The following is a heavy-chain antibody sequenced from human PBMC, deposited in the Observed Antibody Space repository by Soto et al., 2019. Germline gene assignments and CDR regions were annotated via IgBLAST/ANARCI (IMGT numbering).Heavy chain of an antibody. J-gene: IGHJ4*02. D-gene: IGHD3-9*01. CDR3: ATTSYFDLSHFDY. CDR2: ISAYNGNS. CDR1: GYHFTAYG. V-gene: IGHV1-18*01. Sequence: QVQLVQSGAEVKKPGASVKVSCKSSGYHFTAYGISWVRQAPGQGLEWMGWISAYNGNSNYAQKLQGRVTMTTDTSTNTAYMELRSLRSDDTAVYYCATTSYFDLSHFDYWGQGTLVTVSS.